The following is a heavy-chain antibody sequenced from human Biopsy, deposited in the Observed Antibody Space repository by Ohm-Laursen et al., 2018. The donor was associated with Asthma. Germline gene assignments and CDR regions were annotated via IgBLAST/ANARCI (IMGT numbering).Heavy chain of an antibody. Sequence: ASVTVSCKASGYPFTDYYVHWVRQAPGQGLEWMGLIGPNSGGTNYAQKFLGRVTMTRDPSDNTAFMVLSRLRSDDTAVYYCARMKIRIGAGTDRYFDLWGRGTLVTVSS. CDR3: ARMKIRIGAGTDRYFDL. CDR2: IGPNSGGT. V-gene: IGHV1-2*06. J-gene: IGHJ2*01. D-gene: IGHD3-16*02. CDR1: GYPFTDYY.